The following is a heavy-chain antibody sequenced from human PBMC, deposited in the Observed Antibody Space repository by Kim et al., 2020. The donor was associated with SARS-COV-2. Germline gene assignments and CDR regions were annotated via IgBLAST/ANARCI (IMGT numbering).Heavy chain of an antibody. CDR1: GDSVSSNSAA. CDR3: ARDHLGYCSSTSCRAFDP. D-gene: IGHD2-2*01. V-gene: IGHV6-1*01. Sequence: SQTLSLTCAISGDSVSSNSAAWNWIRQSPSRGLEWLGRTYYRSKWYNDYAVSVKSRITINPDTSKNQFSLQLNSVTPEDTAVYYCARDHLGYCSSTSCRAFDPWGQGTLVTVSS. J-gene: IGHJ5*02. CDR2: TYYRSKWYN.